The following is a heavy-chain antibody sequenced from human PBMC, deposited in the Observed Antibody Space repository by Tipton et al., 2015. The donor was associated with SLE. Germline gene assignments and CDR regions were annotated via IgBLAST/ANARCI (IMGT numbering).Heavy chain of an antibody. CDR3: ARQGFREFDSSFDS. CDR2: INRDGGT. Sequence: TLSLTCAVSGGSFSTYYWSWIRPFPGKGLEWIGEINRDGGTKYNPSLKSRATISVDRSKNDFSLRLTSVTATDTALYYCARQGFREFDSSFDSWGQGILVTVSS. D-gene: IGHD3-10*01. V-gene: IGHV4-34*01. CDR1: GGSFSTYY. J-gene: IGHJ5*01.